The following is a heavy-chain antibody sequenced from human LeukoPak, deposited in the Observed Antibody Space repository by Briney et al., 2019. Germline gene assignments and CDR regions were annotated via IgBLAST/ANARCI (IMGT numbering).Heavy chain of an antibody. CDR1: GGSITSSGYY. J-gene: IGHJ6*03. CDR2: IYNSGTT. Sequence: SETLSLTCTVSGGSITSSGYYWGWIRQPPGKGLEWIGTIYNSGTTYYNPSLKSRVTISVDTSKNQFSLKLSSVTAADTAVYYCARGYCSGGSCYSYYYYNYMDVWGKGTTVTVSS. D-gene: IGHD2-15*01. V-gene: IGHV4-39*07. CDR3: ARGYCSGGSCYSYYYYNYMDV.